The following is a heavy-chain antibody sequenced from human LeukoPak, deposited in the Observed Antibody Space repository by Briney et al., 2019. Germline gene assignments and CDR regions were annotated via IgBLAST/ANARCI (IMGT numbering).Heavy chain of an antibody. CDR1: GYNFTTYR. Sequence: GDPLNISFKAPGYNFTTYRIGGVRQIHGKGLDCIRLIHPGDSETRYSPSFQGQVTISADKSISTAYLQWSGLKASDTAMYYCARRLGATQPYFDFWGQGALVTVSS. J-gene: IGHJ4*02. D-gene: IGHD1-26*01. CDR3: ARRLGATQPYFDF. V-gene: IGHV5-51*01. CDR2: IHPGDSET.